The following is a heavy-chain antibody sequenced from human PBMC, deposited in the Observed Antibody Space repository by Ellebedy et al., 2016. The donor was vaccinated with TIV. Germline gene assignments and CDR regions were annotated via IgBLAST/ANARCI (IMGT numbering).Heavy chain of an antibody. CDR1: GFTFSRSG. CDR3: ARGDCGTTSCYEAGSYYYYYVMDV. Sequence: GESLKISXAASGFTFSRSGMHWVRQAPGKGLEWVAVISYDGGEKYYAHSVKGRFTISRDNNKNTLSLRTNSLRAEDTAVYYCARGDCGTTSCYEAGSYYYYYVMDVWGQGTTVTVSS. CDR2: ISYDGGEK. D-gene: IGHD2-2*01. V-gene: IGHV3-30*03. J-gene: IGHJ6*02.